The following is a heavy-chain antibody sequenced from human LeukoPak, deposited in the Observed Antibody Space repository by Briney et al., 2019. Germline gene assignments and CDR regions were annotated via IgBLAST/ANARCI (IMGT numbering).Heavy chain of an antibody. CDR3: ARGGPITMVRGVSKTYYYYGMDV. D-gene: IGHD3-10*01. J-gene: IGHJ6*02. Sequence: GASVKVSCKASGYTFTSYDINWVRQATGQGLEWMGWMNPNSGNTGYAQKFQGRVTMTRNTSISTAYMELSSLRSEDTAVYYCARGGPITMVRGVSKTYYYYGMDVWGQGTTVTVSS. CDR2: MNPNSGNT. CDR1: GYTFTSYD. V-gene: IGHV1-8*02.